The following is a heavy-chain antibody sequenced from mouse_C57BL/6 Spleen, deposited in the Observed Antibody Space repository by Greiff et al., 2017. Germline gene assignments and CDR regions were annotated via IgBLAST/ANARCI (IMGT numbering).Heavy chain of an antibody. CDR3: ARRTVVATDYFDY. CDR1: GYTFTDYY. V-gene: IGHV1-19*01. D-gene: IGHD1-1*01. Sequence: EVKLQQSGPVLVKPGASVKMSCKASGYTFTDYYMNWVKQSHGKSLEWIGVINPYNGGTSYNQKFKGKATLTVDKSSSTAYMELNSLTSEDSAVYYCARRTVVATDYFDYWGQGTTLTVSS. J-gene: IGHJ2*01. CDR2: INPYNGGT.